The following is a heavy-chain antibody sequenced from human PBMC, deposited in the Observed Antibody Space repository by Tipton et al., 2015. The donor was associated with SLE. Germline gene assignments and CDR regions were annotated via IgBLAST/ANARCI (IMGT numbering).Heavy chain of an antibody. V-gene: IGHV4-61*08. J-gene: IGHJ2*01. Sequence: LRLSCTVSGGSISSGDYYWSWIRQPPGKGLEWIGYIYYSGSTNYNPSLKSRVTISVDTSKNQFSLKLSSVTAADTAVYYCAREGIYGGNGDFDLWGRGTLVTVSS. CDR2: IYYSGST. CDR1: GGSISSGDYY. CDR3: AREGIYGGNGDFDL. D-gene: IGHD4-23*01.